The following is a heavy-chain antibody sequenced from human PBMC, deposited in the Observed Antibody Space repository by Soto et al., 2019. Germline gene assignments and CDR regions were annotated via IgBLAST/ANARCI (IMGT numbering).Heavy chain of an antibody. V-gene: IGHV4-34*01. J-gene: IGHJ4*02. CDR2: INRSGST. CDR3: ARGGLTTVPPLT. D-gene: IGHD4-17*01. Sequence: QMQLQQWGAGLLKPSETLSLTCAVYGGSFSGYYYYWIRQPPGKGLAWIGEINRSGSTNYNPSLTRRVPRSVDTSKNQFSLTLSCVTAADTALYCCARGGLTTVPPLTWGQGTLVTVSS. CDR1: GGSFSGYY.